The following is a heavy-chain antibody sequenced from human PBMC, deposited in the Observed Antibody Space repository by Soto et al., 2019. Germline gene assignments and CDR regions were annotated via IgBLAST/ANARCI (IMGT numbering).Heavy chain of an antibody. J-gene: IGHJ5*02. CDR2: ISGSGGST. V-gene: IGHV3-23*01. CDR3: AKPLYSSGWYGWFDP. Sequence: EVQLLESGGGLVQPGGSLRLSCAASGLTFSSYAMSWVRQAPGKGLEWVSAISGSGGSTYYADSVKGRFTISRDNSKNTLYLQMNSLRAEDTAVYYCAKPLYSSGWYGWFDPWGQGTLVTVSS. D-gene: IGHD6-19*01. CDR1: GLTFSSYA.